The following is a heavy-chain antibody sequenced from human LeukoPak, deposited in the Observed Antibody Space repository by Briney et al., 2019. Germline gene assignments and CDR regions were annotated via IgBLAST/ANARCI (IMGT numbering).Heavy chain of an antibody. D-gene: IGHD2-8*01. Sequence: PSETLSLTCTVSGGSISSYYWSWIRQPPGKGLEWIGYTYYSGSTNYNPSLKSRVTISVDTSKNQFSLKLSSVTAADTAVYYCARSPVSQMGSSIWGQGTMVTVSS. CDR1: GGSISSYY. CDR3: ARSPVSQMGSSI. CDR2: TYYSGST. J-gene: IGHJ3*02. V-gene: IGHV4-59*01.